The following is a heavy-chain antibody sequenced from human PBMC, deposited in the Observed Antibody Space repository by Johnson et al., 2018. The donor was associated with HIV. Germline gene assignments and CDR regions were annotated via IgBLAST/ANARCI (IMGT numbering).Heavy chain of an antibody. D-gene: IGHD6-13*01. CDR2: ISFDGSKK. Sequence: VQLVEFGGGLIQPGGSLRLSCAASGFTFSSYPMHWVRQAPGKGLEWVAVISFDGSKKYYADSVKGRFTISIDNSKNILYLQVSSLRLEDTAVYYCARDWAAVGRVGGMDAFDIWGQGTMVTVSS. V-gene: IGHV3-30*04. CDR3: ARDWAAVGRVGGMDAFDI. J-gene: IGHJ3*02. CDR1: GFTFSSYP.